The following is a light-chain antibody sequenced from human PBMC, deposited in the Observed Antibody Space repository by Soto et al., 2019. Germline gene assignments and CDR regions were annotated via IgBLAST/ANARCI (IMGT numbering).Light chain of an antibody. J-gene: IGKJ1*01. CDR3: QQYGSSPPWT. Sequence: EIVLTQSPGTLSLSPGERATLSCRASQSVSSSYLAWYQQKPGQAPRLLIYGASSRATGIPDRXXGSGSGXXXXXXXXXXEPEDFAVYYCQQYGSSPPWTFGQGTKVEIK. CDR2: GAS. V-gene: IGKV3-20*01. CDR1: QSVSSSY.